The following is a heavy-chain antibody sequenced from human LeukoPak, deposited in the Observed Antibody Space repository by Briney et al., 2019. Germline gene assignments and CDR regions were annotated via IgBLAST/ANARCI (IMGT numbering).Heavy chain of an antibody. J-gene: IGHJ4*02. Sequence: PGGSLRLSCAASGFTFSSYTMSWVRQAPGKGLAWVSGIDSSGTKTTYADSVKGRFTISRDNPRNTLYLQMNSLRAEDTAVYYCAKMDPDYYGSGSYYGYWGQGTLVTVSS. D-gene: IGHD3-10*01. CDR1: GFTFSSYT. CDR2: IDSSGTKT. V-gene: IGHV3-23*05. CDR3: AKMDPDYYGSGSYYGY.